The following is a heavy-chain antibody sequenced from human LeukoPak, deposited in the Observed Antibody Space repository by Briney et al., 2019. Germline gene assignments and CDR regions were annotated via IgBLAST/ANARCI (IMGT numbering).Heavy chain of an antibody. CDR2: ISGSGGST. D-gene: IGHD3-10*01. Sequence: GGSLRLSCAASGFTFSSYAMSWGRQAPGKGLEWVSAISGSGGSTYYADSVKGRFTISRDNSKNTLYLQMNSLRAEDTAVYYCARVKYGSGSYYNAPGYDYWGQGTLVTVSS. J-gene: IGHJ4*02. CDR1: GFTFSSYA. V-gene: IGHV3-23*01. CDR3: ARVKYGSGSYYNAPGYDY.